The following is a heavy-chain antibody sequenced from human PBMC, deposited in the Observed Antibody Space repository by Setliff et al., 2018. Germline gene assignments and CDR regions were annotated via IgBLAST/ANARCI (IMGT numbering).Heavy chain of an antibody. CDR1: GYTFTNYG. Sequence: GASVKVSCKASGYTFTNYGVTWVRQAPGQGLEWMGWISPYSGNTYYAPELQGRVTVTTDASTTTAYLELRSLTSDDTAVYYCSRLVRYCTTTTCQRASGDDYWGQGTLVTVS. CDR3: SRLVRYCTTTTCQRASGDDY. CDR2: ISPYSGNT. V-gene: IGHV1-18*01. J-gene: IGHJ4*02. D-gene: IGHD2-8*01.